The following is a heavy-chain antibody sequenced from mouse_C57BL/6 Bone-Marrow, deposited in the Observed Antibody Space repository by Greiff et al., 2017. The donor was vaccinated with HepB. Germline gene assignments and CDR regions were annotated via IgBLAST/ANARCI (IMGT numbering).Heavy chain of an antibody. CDR3: ARGIYYYGSSTAY. CDR2: IYPGSGST. V-gene: IGHV1-55*01. J-gene: IGHJ3*01. CDR1: GYTFTSYW. D-gene: IGHD1-1*01. Sequence: QVQLQQPGAELVKPGASVKMSCKASGYTFTSYWITWVKQRPGQGLEWIGDIYPGSGSTNYNGKFKSKATLTVDTSSSTAYMQLSSLTSEDSAVYYCARGIYYYGSSTAYWGQGTLVTVSA.